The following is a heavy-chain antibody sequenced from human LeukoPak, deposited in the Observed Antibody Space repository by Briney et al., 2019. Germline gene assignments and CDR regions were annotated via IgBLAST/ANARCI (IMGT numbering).Heavy chain of an antibody. CDR3: AKDGQQLYPLGFDDAFDI. J-gene: IGHJ3*02. D-gene: IGHD2-2*02. CDR2: ISWNSGSI. CDR1: GFTFDDYA. Sequence: GGSLRLSCAASGFTFDDYAMHWVRQAPGKGLEWVSGISWNSGSIGYADSVKGRFTISRDNAKNSLYLQMNSLRAEDTALYYCAKDGQQLYPLGFDDAFDIWGQGTMVTVSS. V-gene: IGHV3-9*01.